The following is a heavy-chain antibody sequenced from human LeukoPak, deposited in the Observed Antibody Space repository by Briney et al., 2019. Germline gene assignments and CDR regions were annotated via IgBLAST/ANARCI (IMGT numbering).Heavy chain of an antibody. V-gene: IGHV1-18*01. J-gene: IGHJ4*02. CDR1: GGTFSSYG. Sequence: ASVKVSCKASGGTFSSYGISWVRQAPGQGLEWMGWISAYNGNTNYAQKLQGRVTMTTDTSTSTAYMELRSLRSDDTAVYYCASGLRDGYFDCWGQGTLVTVSS. CDR3: ASGLRDGYFDC. CDR2: ISAYNGNT.